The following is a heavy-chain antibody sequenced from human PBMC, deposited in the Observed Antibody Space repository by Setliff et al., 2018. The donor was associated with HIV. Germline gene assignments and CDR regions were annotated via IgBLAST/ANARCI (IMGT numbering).Heavy chain of an antibody. V-gene: IGHV4-61*02. Sequence: TLSLTCNVSGGSTSSGSYYWTWIRQPAGKGLEWIGRVDTTGNTNYNPSLNSRVTIFPDTYKNHFSLELRSVTAADSAIYYCARDVRWELFPGYLFYHYMDVWGTGTTVTVSS. J-gene: IGHJ6*03. CDR1: GGSTSSGSYY. CDR3: ARDVRWELFPGYLFYHYMDV. D-gene: IGHD3-10*01. CDR2: VDTTGNT.